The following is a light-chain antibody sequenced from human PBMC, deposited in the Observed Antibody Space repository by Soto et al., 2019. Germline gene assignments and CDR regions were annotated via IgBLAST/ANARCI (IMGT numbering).Light chain of an antibody. V-gene: IGKV1-39*01. Sequence: DIQMTQSPSSLSASVGDRVTITCRASQNIDIFLNWYHQKPGRAPNLLIYGASTLQNGVPSRFSGSGSGTDFTLTISSLEPEDFAVYYCQQRSDWPPITFGQGTRLEI. CDR2: GAS. CDR3: QQRSDWPPIT. J-gene: IGKJ5*01. CDR1: QNIDIF.